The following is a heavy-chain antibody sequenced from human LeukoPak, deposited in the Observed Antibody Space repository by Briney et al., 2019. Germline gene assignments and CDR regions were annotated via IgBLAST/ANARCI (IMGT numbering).Heavy chain of an antibody. V-gene: IGHV3-23*01. J-gene: IGHJ6*04. Sequence: GGSLRLSCAASGFTFSSYAMSWVRQAPGKGLEWVSAISGSGGSTYYADSVKGRFTISRDNSKNTLYLQMNSLRAEDTAVYYCAKSPYFYNSGRSVDVWGKGTTVTVSS. D-gene: IGHD3-10*01. CDR2: ISGSGGST. CDR1: GFTFSSYA. CDR3: AKSPYFYNSGRSVDV.